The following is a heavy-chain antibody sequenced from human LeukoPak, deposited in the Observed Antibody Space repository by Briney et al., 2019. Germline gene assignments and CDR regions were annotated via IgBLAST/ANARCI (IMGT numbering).Heavy chain of an antibody. Sequence: ASVKVSCKASGYTFTSYGISWVRQAPGQGLEWMGWTSAYNGNTNYAQKLQGRVTMTTDTSTSTAYMELRSLRSDDTAVYYCARVGAEYSSGWYLMPVYYFDYWGQGTLVTVSS. V-gene: IGHV1-18*01. J-gene: IGHJ4*02. D-gene: IGHD6-19*01. CDR3: ARVGAEYSSGWYLMPVYYFDY. CDR1: GYTFTSYG. CDR2: TSAYNGNT.